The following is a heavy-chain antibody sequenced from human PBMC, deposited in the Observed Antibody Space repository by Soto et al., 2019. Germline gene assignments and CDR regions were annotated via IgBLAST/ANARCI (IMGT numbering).Heavy chain of an antibody. Sequence: PSETLSLTCTVSGGSISSYYWSWIRQPPGKGLEWIGYIYYSGSTNYNPSLKSRVTISVDTSKNQFSLKLSSVTAADTAVYYCARAAFSLELHPSFDYWGQGTLVTVSS. D-gene: IGHD1-7*01. V-gene: IGHV4-59*01. CDR3: ARAAFSLELHPSFDY. CDR2: IYYSGST. J-gene: IGHJ4*02. CDR1: GGSISSYY.